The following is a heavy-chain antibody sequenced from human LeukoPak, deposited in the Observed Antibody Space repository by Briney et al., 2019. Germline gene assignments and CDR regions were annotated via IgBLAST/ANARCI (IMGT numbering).Heavy chain of an antibody. V-gene: IGHV4-39*07. D-gene: IGHD6-13*01. CDR2: IYYSGST. CDR3: ARDQGGQQPPQLHWFDP. CDR1: GGSISSSSYY. Sequence: SETLSLTCTVSGGSISSSSYYWGWIRQPPGKGLEWIGSIYYSGSTYYNPSLKSGVTISVDTSKNQFSLKLSSVTAADTAVYYCARDQGGQQPPQLHWFDPWGQGTLVTVSS. J-gene: IGHJ5*02.